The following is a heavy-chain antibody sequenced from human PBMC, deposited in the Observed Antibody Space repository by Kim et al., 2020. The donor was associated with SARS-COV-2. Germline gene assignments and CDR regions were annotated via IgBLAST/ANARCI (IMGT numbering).Heavy chain of an antibody. D-gene: IGHD1-1*01. CDR3: ARDVGSNSLDYFDY. Sequence: AGPVKGRVTLSRDKSKNSLYLQLDSLRGGDTAIYYCARDVGSNSLDYFDYWGLGTLVTVSS. J-gene: IGHJ4*02. V-gene: IGHV3-23*01.